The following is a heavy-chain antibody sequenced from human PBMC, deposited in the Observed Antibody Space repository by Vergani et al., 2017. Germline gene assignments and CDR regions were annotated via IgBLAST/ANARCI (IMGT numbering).Heavy chain of an antibody. CDR1: GYTLTESS. V-gene: IGHV1-24*01. CDR2: FDPEDGET. Sequence: QVQLVQSGAEVKKPGASVKVSCKVSGYTLTESSMHWVRQAPGKGLEWMGGFDPEDGETIYAQKFQGRVTMTEDTSTDTAYMELSSLRSEDTAVYYCATVSYYYGSASYSGDYWGQGTLVTVSS. CDR3: ATVSYYYGSASYSGDY. J-gene: IGHJ4*02. D-gene: IGHD3-10*01.